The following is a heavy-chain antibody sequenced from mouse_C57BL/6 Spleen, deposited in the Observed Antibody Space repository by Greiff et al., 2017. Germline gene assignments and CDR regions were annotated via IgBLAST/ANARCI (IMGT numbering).Heavy chain of an antibody. CDR3: AREGANWDGGNFDY. CDR1: GYTFTSYW. Sequence: QVQLQQPGAELVKPGASVKLSCKASGYTFTSYWMHWVKQRPGQGLEWIGMIHPNSGSTNYNEKFKSKATLTVDKSSSTAYMQLSSLPSEDSAVYYCAREGANWDGGNFDYWGQGTTLTVSS. V-gene: IGHV1-64*01. J-gene: IGHJ2*01. CDR2: IHPNSGST. D-gene: IGHD4-1*01.